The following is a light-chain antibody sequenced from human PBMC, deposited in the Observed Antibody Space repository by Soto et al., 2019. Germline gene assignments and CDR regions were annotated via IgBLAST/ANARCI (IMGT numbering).Light chain of an antibody. CDR3: CSYAGSRTCV. Sequence: QSVLNQPASVSGSPGPSITISCTGTSSDVGSYNLVSWYQQHPGKAPKLMIYEGSKRPSGVSNRFSGSKSGNTASLTISGLQAEDEADYYCCSYAGSRTCVFGTGTKVTVL. J-gene: IGLJ1*01. V-gene: IGLV2-23*01. CDR1: SSDVGSYNL. CDR2: EGS.